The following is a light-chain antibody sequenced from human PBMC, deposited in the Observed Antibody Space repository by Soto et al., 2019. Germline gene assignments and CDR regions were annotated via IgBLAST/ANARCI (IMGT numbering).Light chain of an antibody. J-gene: IGKJ2*01. Sequence: DIVMTQSPLSLPVTPGEPASISCRSSQSLRHHNGYYYLDWYLQKPGQSPQVLIYLGSNRASGVADRVSGSGSGTVFTPKISRVEAEDVGVYYCIQTLQAPYSFGQGTKLEIK. CDR3: IQTLQAPYS. V-gene: IGKV2-28*01. CDR1: QSLRHHNGYYY. CDR2: LGS.